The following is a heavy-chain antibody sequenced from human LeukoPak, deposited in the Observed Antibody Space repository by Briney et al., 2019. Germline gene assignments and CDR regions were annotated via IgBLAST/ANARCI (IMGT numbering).Heavy chain of an antibody. CDR3: ARGCSGGSCPTGPMDV. CDR1: GFTYSCYI. Sequence: GGSLTLFCAASGFTYSCYIMNWVRHATGKGREWVSSISSSSSYIYYADSVKGRFTISRDNAKNSLYLQINSLRAEDTAVYYCARGCSGGSCPTGPMDVWGKGTTVTVSS. V-gene: IGHV3-21*01. J-gene: IGHJ6*04. D-gene: IGHD2-15*01. CDR2: ISSSSSYI.